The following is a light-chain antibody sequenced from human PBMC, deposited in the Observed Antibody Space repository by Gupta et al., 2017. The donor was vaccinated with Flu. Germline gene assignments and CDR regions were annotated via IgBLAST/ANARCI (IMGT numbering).Light chain of an antibody. Sequence: DIVMTQSPDSLAVSLGERATINCKSSQSVLYSSNNKNYLAWYQQKPGQPPKLLIYWASAREAGVPDRFSGSGSGTDFTLTISSRQEEDVAVYCCQQYDSTPPYTFGQGTKLEIK. V-gene: IGKV4-1*01. CDR3: QQYDSTPPYT. CDR1: QSVLYSSNNKNY. J-gene: IGKJ2*01. CDR2: WAS.